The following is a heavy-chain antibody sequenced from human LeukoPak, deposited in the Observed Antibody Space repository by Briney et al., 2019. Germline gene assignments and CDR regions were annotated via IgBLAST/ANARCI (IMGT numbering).Heavy chain of an antibody. Sequence: ASVKLSCKASGYTFTSYDINWVRQATGQGLEWMGWMNPNSGNTGYAQKFQGRVTMTRNTSMSTPYMELSSLRSEDTAVYYCARTVLYYDSSGYQQTHDYWGQGTLVTVSS. J-gene: IGHJ4*02. CDR2: MNPNSGNT. CDR3: ARTVLYYDSSGYQQTHDY. D-gene: IGHD3-22*01. V-gene: IGHV1-8*01. CDR1: GYTFTSYD.